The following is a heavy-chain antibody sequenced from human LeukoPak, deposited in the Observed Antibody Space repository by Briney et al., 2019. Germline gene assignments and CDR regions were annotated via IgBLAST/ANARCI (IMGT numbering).Heavy chain of an antibody. J-gene: IGHJ4*02. CDR3: ARDPPAY. CDR1: GFTFSDYY. V-gene: IGHV3-11*06. CDR2: IRSSRSYT. Sequence: GGSLRLSCSASGFTFSDYYMSWVRQAPGKGLEWVSYIRSSRSYTNYADSVKGRFTISRDNAKNSLYLQMNRLRAEGTAVYYCARDPPAYWGQGTLVTVSS.